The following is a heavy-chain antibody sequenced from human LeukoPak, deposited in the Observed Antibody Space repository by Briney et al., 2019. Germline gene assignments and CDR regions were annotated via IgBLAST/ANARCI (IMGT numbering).Heavy chain of an antibody. J-gene: IGHJ3*02. CDR2: IYTSGST. V-gene: IGHV4-38-2*01. D-gene: IGHD7-27*01. CDR3: ANTPLTGEHAFDI. Sequence: SETLSLTCAVSGYSISSGYYWGWIRQPPGKGLEWIGRIYTSGSTNYNPSLKSRVTISVDTSKNQFSLKMSSVTAADTAMYYCANTPLTGEHAFDIWGQGTMVTVSS. CDR1: GYSISSGYY.